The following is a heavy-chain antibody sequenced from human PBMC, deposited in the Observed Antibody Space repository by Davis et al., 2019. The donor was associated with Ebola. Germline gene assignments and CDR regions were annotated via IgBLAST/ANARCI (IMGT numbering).Heavy chain of an antibody. Sequence: MPSETLSLTCTVSGDSITNYYWTWIRQPPGKGLEWIAYMSYRGGVNYNPSLKSRVTMSADASENQVSLKLTSVTAADTATYYCVGGYNFDYWGQGALVIVSS. D-gene: IGHD5-18*01. J-gene: IGHJ4*02. CDR2: MSYRGGV. CDR3: VGGYNFDY. CDR1: GDSITNYY. V-gene: IGHV4-59*01.